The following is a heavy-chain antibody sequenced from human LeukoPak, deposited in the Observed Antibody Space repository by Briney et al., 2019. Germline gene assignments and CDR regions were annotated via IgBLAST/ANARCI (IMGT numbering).Heavy chain of an antibody. J-gene: IGHJ4*02. CDR3: ARDLRVAVAGTYDY. D-gene: IGHD6-19*01. CDR1: GFTFDDYG. V-gene: IGHV3-20*04. Sequence: GGSLRLSCAASGFTFDDYGMSWVRQAPGKGLEWVSGINWNGGSTGYADSVKGRFTISRDNAKNSLYLQMNSLRAEDTALYYCARDLRVAVAGTYDYWGQGTPVTGPS. CDR2: INWNGGST.